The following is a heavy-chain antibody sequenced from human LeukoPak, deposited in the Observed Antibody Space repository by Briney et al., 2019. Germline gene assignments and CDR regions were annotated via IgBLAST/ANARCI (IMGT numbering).Heavy chain of an antibody. J-gene: IGHJ3*02. V-gene: IGHV1-46*01. CDR3: ARGGSSWYRQDAFDI. CDR1: GYTFTSYY. D-gene: IGHD6-13*01. Sequence: ASVKVSCKASGYTFTSYYMHWVRQAPGQGLEWMGIINPSGGSTSYAQKFQGRVTMTRDTSTSTVYMELSSLRSEDTAVYYCARGGSSWYRQDAFDIWGQGTMVTVSS. CDR2: INPSGGST.